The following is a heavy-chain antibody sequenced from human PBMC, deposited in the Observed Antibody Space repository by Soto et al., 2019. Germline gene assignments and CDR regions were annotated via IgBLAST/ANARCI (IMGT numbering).Heavy chain of an antibody. D-gene: IGHD3-3*01. J-gene: IGHJ6*02. CDR3: ARVRGIVLRFLEWLYYGMDV. Sequence: SETLSLTCAFYGGSFSGYYWIWIRQPPGKGLGWIGEINHSGSTNYNPSLKIRVTISVDTSKNQFSLKLSSVTAADTAVYYCARVRGIVLRFLEWLYYGMDVWGQGTTVTVSS. CDR2: INHSGST. CDR1: GGSFSGYY. V-gene: IGHV4-34*01.